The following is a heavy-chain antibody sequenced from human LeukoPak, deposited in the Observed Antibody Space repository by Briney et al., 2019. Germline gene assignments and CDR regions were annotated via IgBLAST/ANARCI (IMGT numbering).Heavy chain of an antibody. CDR2: IYYTGRT. J-gene: IGHJ4*02. V-gene: IGHV4-59*01. CDR3: ARTDGYRKTRVFDY. CDR1: GGPISVDY. D-gene: IGHD5-24*01. Sequence: SETLSLTCIVSGGPISVDYWNWIRQAPGKGLEWIGYIYYTGRTKYNPSLASRLTISIDTSKSQFSLRLTSVTAADTAVYYCARTDGYRKTRVFDYWGQGTLVTVSS.